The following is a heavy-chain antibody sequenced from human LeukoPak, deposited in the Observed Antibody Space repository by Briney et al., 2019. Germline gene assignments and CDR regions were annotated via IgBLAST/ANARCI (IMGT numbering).Heavy chain of an antibody. CDR3: AKDRIAAAGAKGGWFDP. V-gene: IGHV3-23*01. CDR2: ISASGGGT. Sequence: PGGSLRLSCAASGFTFNSYAMNWVRQAPEKGLEWVSGISASGGGTYYADSVKGRFTISRDNSKNTLYLQMSSLRAEDTAIYYCAKDRIAAAGAKGGWFDPWGQGTLVTVSS. J-gene: IGHJ5*02. CDR1: GFTFNSYA. D-gene: IGHD6-13*01.